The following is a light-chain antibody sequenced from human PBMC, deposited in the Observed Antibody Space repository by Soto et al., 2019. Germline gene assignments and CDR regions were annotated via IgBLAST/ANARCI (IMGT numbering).Light chain of an antibody. Sequence: DIVMTQSPDSLAVSLGERATINCKSSQSVLYSSNNKNYLAWYQQKPGQPPKLLIYWASTRESGVPDRFSGSGSGTDFTLIISSMQSADVAVYYCQQYYSTPWTFGQGTKVETK. CDR2: WAS. V-gene: IGKV4-1*01. J-gene: IGKJ1*01. CDR1: QSVLYSSNNKNY. CDR3: QQYYSTPWT.